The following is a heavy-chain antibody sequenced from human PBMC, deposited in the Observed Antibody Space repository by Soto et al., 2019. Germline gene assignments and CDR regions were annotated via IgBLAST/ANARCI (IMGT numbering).Heavy chain of an antibody. CDR3: AKFDSGGWRGYSDY. Sequence: QVQLVESGGGVVQPGRSLRHSCAAPGFSFSSYGMHWVRQAPGKGLEWVAVLSYDGSNKYYADSVKGRFTISRDNAKNTLHQQMNSLRAEDTAVYYCAKFDSGGWRGYSDYWGQGTLVTVSS. V-gene: IGHV3-30*18. D-gene: IGHD3-3*01. CDR1: GFSFSSYG. CDR2: LSYDGSNK. J-gene: IGHJ4*02.